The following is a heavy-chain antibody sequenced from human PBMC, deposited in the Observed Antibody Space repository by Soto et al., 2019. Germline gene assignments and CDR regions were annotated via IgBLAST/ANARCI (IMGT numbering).Heavy chain of an antibody. V-gene: IGHV3-7*01. CDR3: VSAYAFDI. J-gene: IGHJ3*02. Sequence: EVQLVESGGGLVQPGGSLRLSCAASGFTFSTYWMNWVRQAPGKGLEWVANIKRDGSEKYYVDSVKGRFTISRDNAKSSLSLQMNSLRAEDTAVYYCVSAYAFDIWGQGTMVTVSS. CDR2: IKRDGSEK. CDR1: GFTFSTYW.